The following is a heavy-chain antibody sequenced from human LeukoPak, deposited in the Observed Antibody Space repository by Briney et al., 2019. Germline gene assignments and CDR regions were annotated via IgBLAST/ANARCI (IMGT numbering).Heavy chain of an antibody. V-gene: IGHV3-74*01. CDR1: GFTFSSYW. J-gene: IGHJ3*02. CDR2: INSDGSST. Sequence: SGGSLRLSCAASGFTFSSYWMHWVRQAPGKGLVWVSRINSDGSSTSYADSVKGRFTISRDNAKNTLYLQMNSLRAEDTAVYYCASYYYDTSCAIWGQGTMVTVSS. D-gene: IGHD3-22*01. CDR3: ASYYYDTSCAI.